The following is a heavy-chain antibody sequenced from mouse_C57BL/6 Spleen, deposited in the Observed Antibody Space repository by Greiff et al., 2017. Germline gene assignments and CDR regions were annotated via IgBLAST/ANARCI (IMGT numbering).Heavy chain of an antibody. CDR2: IHPNSGST. V-gene: IGHV1-64*01. J-gene: IGHJ4*01. CDR1: GYTFTSYW. D-gene: IGHD2-3*01. CDR3: ARSEYDGYYCYAMDY. Sequence: QVHVKQPGAELVKPGASVKLSCKASGYTFTSYWMHWVKQRPGQGLEWIGMIHPNSGSTNYNEKFKSKATLTVDKSSSTAYMQLSSLTSEDSAVYYCARSEYDGYYCYAMDYWGQGTSVTVSS.